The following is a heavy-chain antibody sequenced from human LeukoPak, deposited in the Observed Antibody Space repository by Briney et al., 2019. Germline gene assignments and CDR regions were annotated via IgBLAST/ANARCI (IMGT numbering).Heavy chain of an antibody. J-gene: IGHJ4*02. CDR1: GGSISSGGYS. Sequence: SETLSLTCAVSGGSISSGGYSWSWIRQPPGKGLEWIGYIYHSGSTYNNPSLKSRVTISVDTSKNQFSLKLSSVTAADTAVYYCARAYCSGGSCFDYWGQGTLVTVSS. D-gene: IGHD2-15*01. CDR2: IYHSGST. CDR3: ARAYCSGGSCFDY. V-gene: IGHV4-30-2*02.